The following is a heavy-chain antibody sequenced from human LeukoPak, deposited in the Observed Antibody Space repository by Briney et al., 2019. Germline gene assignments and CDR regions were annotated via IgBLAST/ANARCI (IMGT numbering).Heavy chain of an antibody. J-gene: IGHJ4*02. Sequence: GGSLRLSCAASGFTFSSYSMNWVRQAPGKGLEWVSSISSSSSYIYYADSVKGRFTISRDNAKNSLYLQMNSLRAEDTAVYYCARAPVTYYYDSSGPPTKYYFDYWGQGTLVTVSS. CDR2: ISSSSSYI. CDR1: GFTFSSYS. D-gene: IGHD3-22*01. CDR3: ARAPVTYYYDSSGPPTKYYFDY. V-gene: IGHV3-21*01.